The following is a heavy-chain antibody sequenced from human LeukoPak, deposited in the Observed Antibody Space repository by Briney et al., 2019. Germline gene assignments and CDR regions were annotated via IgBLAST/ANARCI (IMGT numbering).Heavy chain of an antibody. Sequence: ASVKVSCKASGGTFSSYAISWVRQAPGQGLEWMGGIIPIFGTANYAQKFRGRVTITADKSTSTAYMELSSLRSEDTAVYYCAREVPLWFGELSTGPLGYWGQGTLVTVSS. J-gene: IGHJ4*02. CDR3: AREVPLWFGELSTGPLGY. CDR2: IIPIFGTA. D-gene: IGHD3-10*01. CDR1: GGTFSSYA. V-gene: IGHV1-69*06.